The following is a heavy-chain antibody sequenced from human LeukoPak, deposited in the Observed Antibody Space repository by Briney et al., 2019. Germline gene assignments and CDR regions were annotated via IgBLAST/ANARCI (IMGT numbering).Heavy chain of an antibody. CDR1: GFTFSSYS. D-gene: IGHD1-26*01. Sequence: GGSLRLSCAASGFTFSSYSMNWVRQAPGKGLEWVSGISWNSGSIGYADPVKGRFTISRDNAKNSLYLQMNSLRAEDTALYYCARGGRGSYGAFDIWGQGTMVTVSS. V-gene: IGHV3-9*01. CDR2: ISWNSGSI. CDR3: ARGGRGSYGAFDI. J-gene: IGHJ3*02.